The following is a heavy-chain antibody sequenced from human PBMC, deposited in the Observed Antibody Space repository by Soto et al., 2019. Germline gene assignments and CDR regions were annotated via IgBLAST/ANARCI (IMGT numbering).Heavy chain of an antibody. V-gene: IGHV1-8*01. D-gene: IGHD3-3*01. Sequence: GASVKVSCKASGDTFTSYDINWVRQATGQGLEWMGWMNPNSGNTGYAQKFQGRVTMTRNTSISTAYMELSSLRSEDTAVYYCAREGNDFWSGYPAKLDVWGKGTTVTVSS. CDR1: GDTFTSYD. CDR2: MNPNSGNT. J-gene: IGHJ6*04. CDR3: AREGNDFWSGYPAKLDV.